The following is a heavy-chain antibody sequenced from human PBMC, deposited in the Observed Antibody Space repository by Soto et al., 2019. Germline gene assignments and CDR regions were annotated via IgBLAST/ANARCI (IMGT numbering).Heavy chain of an antibody. Sequence: GWSLRLSCAASGFTFSSYGMHWVRQAPGKGLEWVAVISYDGSNKYYADSVKGRFTISRDNSKNTLYLQMNSLRAEDTAVYYCAKDVYSSGWYYFDYWGQGTLVTVSS. J-gene: IGHJ4*02. V-gene: IGHV3-30*18. CDR3: AKDVYSSGWYYFDY. CDR2: ISYDGSNK. CDR1: GFTFSSYG. D-gene: IGHD6-19*01.